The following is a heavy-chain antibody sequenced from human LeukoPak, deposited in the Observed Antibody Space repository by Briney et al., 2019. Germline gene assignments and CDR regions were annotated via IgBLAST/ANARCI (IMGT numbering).Heavy chain of an antibody. Sequence: PTGGSLRLSCAASGFTFSSYGMHWVRQAPGKGLEWVAVIWLDGSSKYYADSVKGRFSIPRDNSKNTLYLQMNSMRAEDTAVYYCAKGQHSSSSHPWGQGTLVTVSS. CDR3: AKGQHSSSSHP. J-gene: IGHJ5*02. D-gene: IGHD6-6*01. CDR1: GFTFSSYG. V-gene: IGHV3-33*06. CDR2: IWLDGSSK.